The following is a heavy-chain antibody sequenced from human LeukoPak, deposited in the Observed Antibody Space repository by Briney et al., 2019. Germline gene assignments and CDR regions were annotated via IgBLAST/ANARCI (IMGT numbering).Heavy chain of an antibody. CDR2: IYHSGST. CDR3: ARDMEFCSGGSCYSGVDY. Sequence: SETLSLTCTVSGYSISSGYYWGWIRQPPGKGLEWIGSIYHSGSTYYNPSLKSRVTISVDTSKNQFSLKLSSVTAADTAVYYCARDMEFCSGGSCYSGVDYWGQGTLVTVSS. CDR1: GYSISSGYY. J-gene: IGHJ4*02. V-gene: IGHV4-38-2*02. D-gene: IGHD2-15*01.